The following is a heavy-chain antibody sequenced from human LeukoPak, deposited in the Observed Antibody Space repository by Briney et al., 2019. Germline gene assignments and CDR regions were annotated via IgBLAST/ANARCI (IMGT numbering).Heavy chain of an antibody. CDR3: ATNTSNTAFAY. V-gene: IGHV4-59*08. D-gene: IGHD4-11*01. Sequence: SETLSLTCTVSGGSVSSYYWSWIRQPPGKGLEWIGYIYYSGNTNYNPSLKSRVTISVDTSKNQFSLKLSSVTAADTAVYYCATNTSNTAFAYWGPGTLVTVSS. CDR1: GGSVSSYY. J-gene: IGHJ4*02. CDR2: IYYSGNT.